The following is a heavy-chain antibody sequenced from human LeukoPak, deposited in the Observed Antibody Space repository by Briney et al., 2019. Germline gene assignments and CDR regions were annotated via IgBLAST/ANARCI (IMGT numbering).Heavy chain of an antibody. D-gene: IGHD4-17*01. J-gene: IGHJ1*01. Sequence: ASVNVSCKVSGYSLTELSMHWVRQATGKGLEGMGWISAYNGNTNYAQKLQGRVTITADKSTSTAYMELSSLRSEDTAVYYCASGTTVREYFQHWGQGTLVTVSS. CDR2: ISAYNGNT. CDR1: GYSLTELS. V-gene: IGHV1-18*01. CDR3: ASGTTVREYFQH.